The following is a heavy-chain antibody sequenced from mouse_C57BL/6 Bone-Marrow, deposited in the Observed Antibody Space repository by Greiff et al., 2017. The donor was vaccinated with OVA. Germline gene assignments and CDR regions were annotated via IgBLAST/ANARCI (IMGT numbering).Heavy chain of an antibody. J-gene: IGHJ4*01. V-gene: IGHV1-52*01. Sequence: VKLQQPGAELVRPGSSVKLSCKASGYTFTSYWMHWVKQRPIQGLEWIGNIDPSDSETHYNQKFKDKATLTVDKSSSTAYMQLSSLTSEDSAVYYCARSRGGAMDYWGQGTSVTVSS. CDR2: IDPSDSET. CDR1: GYTFTSYW. CDR3: ARSRGGAMDY.